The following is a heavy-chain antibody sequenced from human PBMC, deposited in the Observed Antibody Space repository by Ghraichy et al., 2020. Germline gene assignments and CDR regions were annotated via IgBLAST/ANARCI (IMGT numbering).Heavy chain of an antibody. Sequence: SQTLSLTCAVYGGSFSGYYWSWIRQPPGKGLEWIGEINHSGSTNYNPSLKSRVTISVDTSKNQFSLKLSSVTAADTAVYYCARGSTRFLGTFLEWLYAHWFDPWGQGTLVTVSS. J-gene: IGHJ5*02. CDR1: GGSFSGYY. V-gene: IGHV4-34*01. CDR2: INHSGST. D-gene: IGHD3-3*02. CDR3: ARGSTRFLGTFLEWLYAHWFDP.